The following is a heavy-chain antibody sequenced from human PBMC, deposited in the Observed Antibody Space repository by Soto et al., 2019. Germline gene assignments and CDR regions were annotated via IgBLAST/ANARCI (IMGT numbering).Heavy chain of an antibody. CDR3: ARDSSGRHDY. CDR1: GGSVRSGSYY. Sequence: PSETLSLTCSVSGGSVRSGSYYWTWIRQPPGKGLEWIGYIYQSGTTNYNAALKSRVTIPIATSKNQFFLKMNFVTAADTAVYYCARDSSGRHDYWGQGTLVTVSS. V-gene: IGHV4-61*01. CDR2: IYQSGTT. J-gene: IGHJ4*02. D-gene: IGHD3-22*01.